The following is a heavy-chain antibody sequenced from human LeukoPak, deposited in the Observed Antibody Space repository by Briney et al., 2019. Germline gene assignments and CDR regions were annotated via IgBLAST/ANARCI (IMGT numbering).Heavy chain of an antibody. Sequence: GASVKVSCKASGYTFTTYYMHWVRQAPGQGLEWMGWINPNSGGTNYAQKFQGRVTMTRDTSISTAYMELSRLRSDDTAVYYCAREGITGTTSFDYWGQGTLVTVSS. V-gene: IGHV1-2*02. J-gene: IGHJ4*02. CDR2: INPNSGGT. CDR3: AREGITGTTSFDY. CDR1: GYTFTTYY. D-gene: IGHD1-20*01.